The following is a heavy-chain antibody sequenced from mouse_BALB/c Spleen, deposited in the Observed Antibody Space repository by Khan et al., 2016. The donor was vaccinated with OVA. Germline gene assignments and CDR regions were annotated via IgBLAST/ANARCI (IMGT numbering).Heavy chain of an antibody. J-gene: IGHJ2*01. CDR2: ISSGGSYT. CDR1: GFTFSSYA. Sequence: EVELVESGGGLVKPGGSLKLSCAASGFTFSSYAMSWVRQTPEKRLEWVATISSGGSYTYYPDSVKGRFTISRDNVRNTLYVQMSSLRSEDTAIXYCARTAWGYFDYWGQGTTLTVSS. CDR3: ARTAWGYFDY. D-gene: IGHD1-2*01. V-gene: IGHV5-9-1*01.